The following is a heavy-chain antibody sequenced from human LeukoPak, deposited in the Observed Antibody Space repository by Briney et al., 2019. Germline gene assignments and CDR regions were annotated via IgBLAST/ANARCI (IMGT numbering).Heavy chain of an antibody. CDR2: INQDGSEE. V-gene: IGHV3-7*01. J-gene: IGHJ3*01. Sequence: GGSLRLSCAASGFTFRTYWMSWIRQAPGNEPEWVADINQDGSEEYYLQSVQGRFTVSRDNAQNAVFLQMTYLRADDTAEYYCARWKMELERNAFDFWGQGTVVTVSS. D-gene: IGHD1-26*01. CDR3: ARWKMELERNAFDF. CDR1: GFTFRTYW.